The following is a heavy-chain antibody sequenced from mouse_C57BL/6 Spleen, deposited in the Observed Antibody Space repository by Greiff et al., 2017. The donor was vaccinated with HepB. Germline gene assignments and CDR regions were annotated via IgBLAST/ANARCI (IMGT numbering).Heavy chain of an antibody. CDR2: ISSGSSTI. V-gene: IGHV5-17*01. J-gene: IGHJ1*03. D-gene: IGHD2-4*01. CDR3: ARPGDYGWYFDV. Sequence: EVKLVESGGGLVKPGGSLKLSCAASGFTFSDYGMHWVRQAPEKGLEWVAYISSGSSTIYYADTVKGRFTISRDNAKNTLFLQMTSLRSEDTAMYYCARPGDYGWYFDVWGTGTTVTVSS. CDR1: GFTFSDYG.